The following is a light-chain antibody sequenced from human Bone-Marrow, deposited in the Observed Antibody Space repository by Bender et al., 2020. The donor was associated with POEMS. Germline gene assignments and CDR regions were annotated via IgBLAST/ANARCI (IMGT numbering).Light chain of an antibody. CDR2: TNN. J-gene: IGLJ3*02. CDR3: VAWEASLNGWV. V-gene: IGLV1-44*01. Sequence: QSVLTQPPSVSGTPGQRVTISCSGSGSNIGGYPVNWYQQLPGTAPRLLIYTNNERPSGVPDRFSGSKSGTSASLAITGRQSDDEAMYICVAWEASLNGWVFGGGTKMTVL. CDR1: GSNIGGYP.